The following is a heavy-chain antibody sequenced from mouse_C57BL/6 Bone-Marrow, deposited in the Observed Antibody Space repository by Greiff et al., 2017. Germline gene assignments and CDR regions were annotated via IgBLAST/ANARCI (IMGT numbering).Heavy chain of an antibody. V-gene: IGHV5-4*03. Sequence: EVKLVESGGGLVKPGGSLKLSCAASGFTFSSYAMSWVRQTPGKRLEWVATISDGGSYTYYPDNVKGRFTISRDNAKNNLYLQMSHLKSEDTAMYYCARLRLDYWGQGTTLTVSS. J-gene: IGHJ2*01. CDR3: ARLRLDY. CDR2: ISDGGSYT. CDR1: GFTFSSYA.